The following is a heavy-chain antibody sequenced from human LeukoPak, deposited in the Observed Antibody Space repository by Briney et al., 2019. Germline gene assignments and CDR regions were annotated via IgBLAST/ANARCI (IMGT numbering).Heavy chain of an antibody. CDR2: MSAYNGNT. Sequence: ASVKVSCKASGYTFTSYGISWGRQAPGQGVEWMGWMSAYNGNTNYAQKLQGRVTMTTDTSTSTAYMELRSLRSDDTAVYYCARLVGYCSSTSCQHDYWGQGTLVTVSS. V-gene: IGHV1-18*04. D-gene: IGHD2-2*01. CDR3: ARLVGYCSSTSCQHDY. J-gene: IGHJ4*02. CDR1: GYTFTSYG.